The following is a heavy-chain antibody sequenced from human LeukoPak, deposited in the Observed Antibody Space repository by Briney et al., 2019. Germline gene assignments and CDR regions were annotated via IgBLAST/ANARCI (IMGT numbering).Heavy chain of an antibody. D-gene: IGHD2-8*01. J-gene: IGHJ4*02. V-gene: IGHV3-33*01. CDR1: GFTFSNYD. CDR3: ARDPGGVVYFDY. CDR2: IWYDGSNK. Sequence: PGGSLRLSCAVSGFTFSNYDMHWVRQAPGKGLEWVAVIWYDGSNKYYADSVKGRFTISRDNSKNTLYLQMNTLRAEDTAVYYCARDPGGVVYFDYWGQGTLVTV.